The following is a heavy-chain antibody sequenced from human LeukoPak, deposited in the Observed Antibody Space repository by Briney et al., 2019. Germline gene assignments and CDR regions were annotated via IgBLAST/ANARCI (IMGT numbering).Heavy chain of an antibody. CDR1: GFTFSSYA. J-gene: IGHJ6*02. Sequence: GGSLRLSCAASGFTFSSYAMSWVRQAPGKGLEWVSGISGSGGSTYYADSVKGRFTISRDNSKSTLYLQMNSLGAEDTAVYYCAKQRGPYYYYGMDVWGQGTTVTVSS. V-gene: IGHV3-23*01. D-gene: IGHD1-1*01. CDR3: AKQRGPYYYYGMDV. CDR2: ISGSGGST.